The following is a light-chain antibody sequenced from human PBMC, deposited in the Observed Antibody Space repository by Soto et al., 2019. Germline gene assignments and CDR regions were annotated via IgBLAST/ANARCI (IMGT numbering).Light chain of an antibody. Sequence: QSVLTQPPSASGTPGQGVTISCSGSTSNIGSNYVYWYQQLPGTAPKLLIYGNTNRPSGVPDRFSGSKSGTSASLAITGLQAEDEADYYCQSYDRSLSAYVFGPGTKVTVL. CDR2: GNT. CDR1: TSNIGSNY. CDR3: QSYDRSLSAYV. V-gene: IGLV1-40*01. J-gene: IGLJ1*01.